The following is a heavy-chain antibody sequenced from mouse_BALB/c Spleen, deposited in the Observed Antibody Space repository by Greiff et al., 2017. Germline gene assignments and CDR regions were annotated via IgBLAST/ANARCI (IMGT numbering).Heavy chain of an antibody. CDR2: ISYSGST. Sequence: EVQLQESGPGLVKPSQSLSLTCTVTGYSITSDYAWNWIRQFPGNKLEWMGYISYSGSTSYNPSLKSRISITRDTSKNQFFLQLNSVTTEDTATYYCAREEGGNYVGGAMDYWGQGTSGTVAS. J-gene: IGHJ4*01. V-gene: IGHV3-2*02. D-gene: IGHD2-1*01. CDR1: GYSITSDYA. CDR3: AREEGGNYVGGAMDY.